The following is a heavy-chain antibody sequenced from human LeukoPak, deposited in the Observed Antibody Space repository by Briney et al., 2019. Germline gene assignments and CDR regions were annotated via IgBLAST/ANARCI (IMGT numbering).Heavy chain of an antibody. D-gene: IGHD3-22*01. J-gene: IGHJ3*02. CDR2: IHYSGST. Sequence: PSETLSLTCTVSGGSISSSSYYWGWIRQPPGKGLEWIGSIHYSGSTYYNPSLKSRVTISVDTSKNQFSLKLSSVTAADTAVYYCARDLSGKNYDSSGYEIPSTGVYAFDIWGQGTMVTVSS. CDR1: GGSISSSSYY. CDR3: ARDLSGKNYDSSGYEIPSTGVYAFDI. V-gene: IGHV4-39*07.